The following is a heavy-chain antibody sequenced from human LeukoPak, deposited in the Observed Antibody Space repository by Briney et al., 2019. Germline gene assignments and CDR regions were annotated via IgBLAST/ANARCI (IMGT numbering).Heavy chain of an antibody. J-gene: IGHJ4*02. CDR3: ARNVNGGNWYYFDY. Sequence: GGSLRLSCAASGFTFSSYVMNWVRQAPGKGLEWVSVISGSGGSTYYADSVKGRFTISRDNSKNTLYLQMTSLRAEDTAIYYCARNVNGGNWYYFDYWGQGTLVTVSS. CDR2: ISGSGGST. D-gene: IGHD7-27*01. V-gene: IGHV3-23*01. CDR1: GFTFSSYV.